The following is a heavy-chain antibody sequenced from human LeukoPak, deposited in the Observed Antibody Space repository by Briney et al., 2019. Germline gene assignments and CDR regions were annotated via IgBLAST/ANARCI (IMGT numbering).Heavy chain of an antibody. V-gene: IGHV3-15*01. CDR3: ARYCSSISCYKPP. D-gene: IGHD2-2*02. CDR1: GFTFSSYS. J-gene: IGHJ5*02. CDR2: IKSKTDGGTT. Sequence: GGSLRLSCAASGFTFSSYSMNWVRQAPGKGLEWVGRIKSKTDGGTTDYAAPVKGRFTISRDDSKNTLYLQMNSLKTEDTAVYYCARYCSSISCYKPPWGQGTLVTVSS.